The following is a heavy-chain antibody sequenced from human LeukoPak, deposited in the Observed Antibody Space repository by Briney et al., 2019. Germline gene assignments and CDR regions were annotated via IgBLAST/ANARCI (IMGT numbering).Heavy chain of an antibody. V-gene: IGHV4-34*01. J-gene: IGHJ4*02. CDR2: INHSGST. Sequence: KPSETLSLTCAVYGGSFSGYYWSWIRQPPGKGLEWIGEINHSGSTNYNPSLKSRVTISVDTSKNQFSLKLSSVTAADTAVYYCARRKKWIQLWSQPFDYWGQGTLVTVSS. D-gene: IGHD5-18*01. CDR3: ARRKKWIQLWSQPFDY. CDR1: GGSFSGYY.